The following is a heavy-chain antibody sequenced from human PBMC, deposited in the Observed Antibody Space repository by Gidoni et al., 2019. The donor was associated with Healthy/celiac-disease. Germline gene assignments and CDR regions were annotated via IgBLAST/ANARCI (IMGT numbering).Heavy chain of an antibody. D-gene: IGHD6-19*01. CDR2: TRNKANSYTT. J-gene: IGHJ4*02. V-gene: IGHV3-72*01. CDR3: ARVGYSSGWYDY. Sequence: EVQLVESGGGLVQPGGSLRLSCAASGFTFSDHYMDWVRQAPGKGLEWVGRTRNKANSYTTEYAASVKGRFTISRDDSKNSLYLQMNSLKTEDTAVYYCARVGYSSGWYDYWGQGTLVTVSS. CDR1: GFTFSDHY.